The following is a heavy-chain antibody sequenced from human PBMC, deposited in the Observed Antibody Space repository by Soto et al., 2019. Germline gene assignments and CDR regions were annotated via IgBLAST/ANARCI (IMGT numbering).Heavy chain of an antibody. CDR3: ARAVARDGSSWYRGGYDY. CDR1: GYTFTDYY. V-gene: IGHV1-2*04. CDR2: INPDTGGT. D-gene: IGHD6-13*01. Sequence: ASLKVSCKASGYTFTDYYIHWVRQAPGQGLEWMGWINPDTGGTDYRQNFQSWVTMTRGTSKTTAYMELSTLKSDDTAIYYCARAVARDGSSWYRGGYDYWGQGTQVTVSS. J-gene: IGHJ4*02.